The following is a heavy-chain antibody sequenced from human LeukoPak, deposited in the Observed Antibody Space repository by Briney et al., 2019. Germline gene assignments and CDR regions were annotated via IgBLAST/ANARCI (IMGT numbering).Heavy chain of an antibody. J-gene: IGHJ6*01. CDR1: GGTFSSYA. Sequence: SVKVSCKASGGTFSSYAISWVRQAPGQGLEWMGGIIPIFGTANYAQKFQGRVTITADESTSTAYMELSSLRSEDTAVYYCARDYLSHYYGMDVWREGAKVTVCS. CDR2: IIPIFGTA. V-gene: IGHV1-69*13. CDR3: ARDYLSHYYGMDV.